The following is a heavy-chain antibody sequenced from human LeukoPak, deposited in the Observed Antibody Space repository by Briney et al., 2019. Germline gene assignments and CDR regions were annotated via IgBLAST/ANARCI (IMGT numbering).Heavy chain of an antibody. CDR2: INHSGST. CDR1: GGSFSGYY. D-gene: IGHD3-10*01. Sequence: SETLSLTCAVYGGSFSGYYWSWIRQPPGKGLEWIGEINHSGSTNYNPSLKSRVTISVDTSKNQFSLKLSSVTAADTAVYYCARLRRYYGSGSCQIIAYRYYYMDVWGKGTTVTISS. CDR3: ARLRRYYGSGSCQIIAYRYYYMDV. J-gene: IGHJ6*03. V-gene: IGHV4-34*01.